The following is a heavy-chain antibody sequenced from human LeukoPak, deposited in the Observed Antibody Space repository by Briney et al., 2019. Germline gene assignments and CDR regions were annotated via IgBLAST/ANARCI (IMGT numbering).Heavy chain of an antibody. CDR1: GFTFSTFA. Sequence: PGGSLRLSCAASGFTFSTFAMSWVRQAPGKGLEWVSSISSSSSYIYYADSVKGRFTISRDNAKNSLYLQMNSLRAEDTAVYYCARDLDLGVTRWLEPEFDYWGQGTLVTVSS. CDR3: ARDLDLGVTRWLEPEFDY. V-gene: IGHV3-21*01. D-gene: IGHD5-24*01. J-gene: IGHJ4*02. CDR2: ISSSSSYI.